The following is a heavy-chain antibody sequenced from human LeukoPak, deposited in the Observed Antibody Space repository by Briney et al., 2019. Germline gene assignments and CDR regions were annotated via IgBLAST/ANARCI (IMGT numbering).Heavy chain of an antibody. CDR2: MNPNSGNT. Sequence: ASVKVSCKASGYTFTSYEINWVRQATGQGPEWMGWMNPNSGNTGYAQKFQGRVTMTRNTSISTAYMELSSLRSEDTAVYYCARDSRYNWNEFDYWGQGTLVTVSS. CDR1: GYTFTSYE. D-gene: IGHD1-1*01. V-gene: IGHV1-8*01. CDR3: ARDSRYNWNEFDY. J-gene: IGHJ4*02.